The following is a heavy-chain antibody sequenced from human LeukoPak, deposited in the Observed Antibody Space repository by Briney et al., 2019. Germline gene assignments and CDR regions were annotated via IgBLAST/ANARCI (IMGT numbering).Heavy chain of an antibody. CDR3: ARAAAGRRSFDY. CDR1: GITVSSSF. V-gene: IGHV3-66*02. D-gene: IGHD6-13*01. Sequence: GGSLRLSCAASGITVSSSFMSWVRQVPGKGLEWVSIIYAAGATYTADSVMGRFTISRDNSKNTMYLQMNSLRAEDTAVYYCARAAAGRRSFDYWGQGTLVTVSS. J-gene: IGHJ4*02. CDR2: IYAAGAT.